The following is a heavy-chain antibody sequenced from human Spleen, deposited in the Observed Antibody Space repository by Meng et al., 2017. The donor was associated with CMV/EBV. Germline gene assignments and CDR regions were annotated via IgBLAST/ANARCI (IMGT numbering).Heavy chain of an antibody. CDR1: GYTFTSYG. V-gene: IGHV1-18*01. D-gene: IGHD3-3*01. Sequence: ASVKVSCKASGYTFTSYGISWVRQAPGQGLEWMGWFSAYNGNTNYAQKLQGRVTMTTDTSTSTAYMELRSLRSDDTALYYCAKDFYDFWSGYPPYYFDSWGQGTLVTVSS. CDR3: AKDFYDFWSGYPPYYFDS. CDR2: FSAYNGNT. J-gene: IGHJ4*02.